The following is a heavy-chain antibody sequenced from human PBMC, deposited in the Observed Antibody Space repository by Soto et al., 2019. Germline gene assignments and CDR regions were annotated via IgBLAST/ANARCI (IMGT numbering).Heavy chain of an antibody. D-gene: IGHD3-3*01. CDR3: AREITIFGVVMDSGMDV. V-gene: IGHV4-59*01. CDR1: GGSISSYY. Sequence: PSETLSLTCTVSGGSISSYYWSWIRQPPGKGLEWIGYIYYSGSTNYNPSLKSRVTISVDTSKNQFSLKLSSVTAADTAVYYCAREITIFGVVMDSGMDVWGQGTTVTVSS. J-gene: IGHJ6*02. CDR2: IYYSGST.